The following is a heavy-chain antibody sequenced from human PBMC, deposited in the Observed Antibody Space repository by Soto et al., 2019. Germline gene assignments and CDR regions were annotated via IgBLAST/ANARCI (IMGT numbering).Heavy chain of an antibody. D-gene: IGHD3-10*01. CDR1: GLPFSTNA. CDR2: IRGSGGST. CDR3: ATLPRGSPSY. J-gene: IGHJ4*02. V-gene: IGHV3-23*01. Sequence: VQLLESGGGWEQRGGSLRPSCAASGLPFSTNARGWAPQLPGKGLEWVSAIRGSGGSTYYANSVKGRFTISRDNSKNTLYLQMNSLRAEDTAVYYCATLPRGSPSYWGQGTLVTVSS.